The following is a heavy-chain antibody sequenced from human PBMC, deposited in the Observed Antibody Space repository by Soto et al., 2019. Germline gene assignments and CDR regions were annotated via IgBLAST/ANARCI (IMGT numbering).Heavy chain of an antibody. D-gene: IGHD6-25*01. CDR1: GYSFANYW. V-gene: IGHV5-51*03. Sequence: EVQLVQSGAEVKKPGEFLKISCRDSGYSFANYWIGWVRQMPEKGLEWMGIIYPGDSDTRYNPSFQGQVTISADKSISTAYLQWSSLKASDTAMYYCARRLAAAEFFDYWGQGTLVTVSS. CDR2: IYPGDSDT. J-gene: IGHJ4*02. CDR3: ARRLAAAEFFDY.